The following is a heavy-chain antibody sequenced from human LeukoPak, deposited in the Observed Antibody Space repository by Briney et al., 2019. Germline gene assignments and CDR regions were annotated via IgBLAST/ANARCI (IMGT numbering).Heavy chain of an antibody. V-gene: IGHV3-30*01. CDR2: ISYDGSNK. D-gene: IGHD2-8*01. Sequence: GGSLRLSCAASGFTFSSYAMHWVRQAPGKGLEWVAVISYDGSNKYYADSVKGRFTISRDNSKNTLYLQMNSLRAKDTAVYYCARDRCTNGVCSIFDYWGQGTLVTVSS. CDR1: GFTFSSYA. CDR3: ARDRCTNGVCSIFDY. J-gene: IGHJ4*02.